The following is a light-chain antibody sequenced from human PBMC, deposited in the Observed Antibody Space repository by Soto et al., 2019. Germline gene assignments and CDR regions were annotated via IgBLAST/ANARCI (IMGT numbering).Light chain of an antibody. CDR2: DAS. V-gene: IGKV3-11*01. J-gene: IGKJ4*01. Sequence: EIVLTQSPATLSLSPGERATLSCGASRSVSSYLAWYQQKPGQAPRLLIYDASYRATGSPARFSGSGSGTDFTIPISSLEAEDFAVYYCQHRSDWPPRLTFGGGTKVEIK. CDR3: QHRSDWPPRLT. CDR1: RSVSSY.